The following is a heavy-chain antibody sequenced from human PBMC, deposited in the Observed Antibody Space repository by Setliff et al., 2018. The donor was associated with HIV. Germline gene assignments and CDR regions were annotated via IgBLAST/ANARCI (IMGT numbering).Heavy chain of an antibody. Sequence: LRLSCAVTPFIFSHYWMTWVRQAPGKGLEWVANIKQDGSETYYVDSVKGRFTISRENGKNLLYLQMNTLRAEDTAVYYCASARTFYAESALDYWGQGTLVTVSS. D-gene: IGHD4-17*01. J-gene: IGHJ4*02. CDR2: IKQDGSET. CDR1: PFIFSHYW. CDR3: ASARTFYAESALDY. V-gene: IGHV3-7*03.